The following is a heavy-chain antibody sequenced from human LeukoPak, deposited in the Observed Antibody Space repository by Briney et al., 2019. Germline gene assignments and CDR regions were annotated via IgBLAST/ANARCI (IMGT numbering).Heavy chain of an antibody. V-gene: IGHV3-30-3*01. CDR3: ASWDDYVWGSYRYTRFDY. CDR2: ISYDGSNK. CDR1: GFTFSSYA. D-gene: IGHD3-16*02. J-gene: IGHJ4*02. Sequence: PVGSLRLSCAASGFTFSSYAMHWVRQAPGKGLEWMAVISYDGSNKYYADSVKGRFTISRDNSKNTLYLQMNSLRAEDTAVYYCASWDDYVWGSYRYTRFDYWGQGTLVTVSS.